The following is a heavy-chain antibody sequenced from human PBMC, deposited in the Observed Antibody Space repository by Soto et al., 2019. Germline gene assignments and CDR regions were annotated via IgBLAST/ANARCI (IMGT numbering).Heavy chain of an antibody. CDR3: VRELGVRLSSS. CDR2: ISPIYRTA. V-gene: IGHV1-69*13. J-gene: IGHJ4*02. D-gene: IGHD6-13*01. Sequence: ASVKVSCKASGDTFSSYRINWVRQAPGQGLEWVGGISPIYRTADYAQKFQGRVTITADESARTSYMELRSLKSHDTAVYYCVRELGVRLSSSWGQGTLVPVSS. CDR1: GDTFSSYR.